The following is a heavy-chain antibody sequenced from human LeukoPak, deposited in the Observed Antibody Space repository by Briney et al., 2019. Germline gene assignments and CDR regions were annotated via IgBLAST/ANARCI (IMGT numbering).Heavy chain of an antibody. V-gene: IGHV4-59*08. CDR2: IYYSGST. J-gene: IGHJ4*02. D-gene: IGHD5-18*01. CDR1: GGSFTDYY. CDR3: ARGTQLWLHDY. Sequence: SETLSLTCAVYGGSFTDYYWSWIRQPPGKGLEWIGYIYYSGSTNYNPSLKSRVTVSVDTSKNQFSLKLSSVTAADTAVYYCARGTQLWLHDYWGQGTLVTVSS.